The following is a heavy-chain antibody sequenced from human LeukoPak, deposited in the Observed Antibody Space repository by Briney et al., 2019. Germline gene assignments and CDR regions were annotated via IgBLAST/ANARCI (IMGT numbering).Heavy chain of an antibody. CDR2: MNPNSGNT. CDR1: GYTFTSYD. J-gene: IGHJ5*02. Sequence: ASVTLSFTSSGYTFTSYDINWVRQAPGQGLEWMGWMNPNSGNTGYSQKFQGRVAMTRNTSISTAYMELSSLRSEDTAVYYCARYCSSTSCYPFPWGQGTLVTVSS. D-gene: IGHD2-2*01. CDR3: ARYCSSTSCYPFP. V-gene: IGHV1-8*01.